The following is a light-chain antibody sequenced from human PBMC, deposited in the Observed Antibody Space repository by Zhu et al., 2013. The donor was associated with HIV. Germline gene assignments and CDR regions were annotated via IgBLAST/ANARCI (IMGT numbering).Light chain of an antibody. CDR1: QSVSSN. Sequence: EIVMTQSPATLSVSPGERATPSCRASQSVSSNLAWYQQKPGQAPRLLIYGASTRATDIPARFSGSGSGTEFTLTISSLQSEDFAVYYCQQYNNWPPTFGQGTKVEIK. CDR3: QQYNNWPPT. J-gene: IGKJ1*01. CDR2: GAS. V-gene: IGKV3-15*01.